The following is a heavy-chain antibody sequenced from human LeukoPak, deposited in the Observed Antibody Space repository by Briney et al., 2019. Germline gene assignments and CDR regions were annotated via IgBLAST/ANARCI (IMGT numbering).Heavy chain of an antibody. CDR3: ARIPGLDYNSSGWSYYFDY. Sequence: SETLSLTCTVSGGSISSYYWSWLRQAPGKGLEWVGYIHYSGSTNYNPSLNSRVTISVDRSKNQFSLKLSSVTAADTAVYYCARIPGLDYNSSGWSYYFDYWGQGTLVTVSS. J-gene: IGHJ4*02. CDR2: IHYSGST. D-gene: IGHD6-19*01. V-gene: IGHV4-59*01. CDR1: GGSISSYY.